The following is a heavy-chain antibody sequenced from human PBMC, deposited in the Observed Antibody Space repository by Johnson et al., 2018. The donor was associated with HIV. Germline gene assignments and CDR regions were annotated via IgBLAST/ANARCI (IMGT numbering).Heavy chain of an antibody. Sequence: VQLVESGGGLVQPGGSLRLSCAASGFIFSSYDMHWVRQATGRGLEWVSGIGTAGDTYYPGSVKGRFTISRDNAKNSLYLQMNSLRAEDTAVYYCAREVHYDSSVYYERYAFDVWGQGTTVIVSS. J-gene: IGHJ3*01. V-gene: IGHV3-13*01. D-gene: IGHD3-22*01. CDR3: AREVHYDSSVYYERYAFDV. CDR2: IGTAGDT. CDR1: GFIFSSYD.